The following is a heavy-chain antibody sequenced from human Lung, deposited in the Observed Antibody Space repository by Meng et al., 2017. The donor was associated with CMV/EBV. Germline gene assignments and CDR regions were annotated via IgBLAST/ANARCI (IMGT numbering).Heavy chain of an antibody. CDR3: AKDSSRSTWYGPDDYSGMDV. CDR1: GFSFSSYG. CDR2: IWYDGSNE. J-gene: IGHJ6*02. V-gene: IGHV3-33*06. Sequence: GGSLRLXXEASGFSFSSYGMHWVRQAPGKGLEWVAVIWYDGSNENYGESVKGRFTISRDYSKNMLYLQMNSLRAEDTAVYYCAKDSSRSTWYGPDDYSGMDVWGQGXTVTVSS. D-gene: IGHD6-13*01.